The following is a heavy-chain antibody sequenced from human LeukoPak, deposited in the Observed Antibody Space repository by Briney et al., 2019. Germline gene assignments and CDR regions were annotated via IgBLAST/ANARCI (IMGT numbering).Heavy chain of an antibody. CDR1: GGSISSYY. J-gene: IGHJ6*02. D-gene: IGHD5-18*01. V-gene: IGHV4-59*01. Sequence: SETLSLTCTVSGGSISSYYWSWIRQPPGKGLEWIGYIYYSGSTNYNPSLKSRVTISVDTSKNQLSLKLSSVTAADTAVYYCARASFQDRSWIHSYYYYYGMDVWGQGTTVTVSS. CDR3: ARASFQDRSWIHSYYYYYGMDV. CDR2: IYYSGST.